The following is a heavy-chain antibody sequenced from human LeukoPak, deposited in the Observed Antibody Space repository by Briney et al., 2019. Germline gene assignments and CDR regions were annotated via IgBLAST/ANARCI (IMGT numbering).Heavy chain of an antibody. D-gene: IGHD3-10*01. CDR3: ARDLHFYGSGSQVSDY. Sequence: GGSLRLSCAASGFTFSSYWMSWVRQAPGKGLEWVANIKQDGSEKYYVDSVKGRFTISRDNAKNSLYLQMNSLRAEDTAVYYCARDLHFYGSGSQVSDYWGQGTLVTVSS. CDR1: GFTFSSYW. CDR2: IKQDGSEK. V-gene: IGHV3-7*01. J-gene: IGHJ4*02.